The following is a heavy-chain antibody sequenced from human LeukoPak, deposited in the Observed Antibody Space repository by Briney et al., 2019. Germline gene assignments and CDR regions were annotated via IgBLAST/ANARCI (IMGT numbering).Heavy chain of an antibody. D-gene: IGHD3-9*01. J-gene: IGHJ4*02. CDR1: GYAFTSYG. CDR2: ISAYNGNT. CDR3: AGAISARLRYFDWLLELDY. V-gene: IGHV1-18*01. Sequence: ASVKVSCKASGYAFTSYGISWVRQAPGQGLEWMGWISAYNGNTNYAQKLQGRVTMTTDTSTSTAYMELRSLRSDDTAVYYCAGAISARLRYFDWLLELDYWGQGTLVTVSS.